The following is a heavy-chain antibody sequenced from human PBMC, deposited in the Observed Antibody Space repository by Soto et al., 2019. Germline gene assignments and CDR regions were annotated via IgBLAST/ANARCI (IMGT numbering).Heavy chain of an antibody. V-gene: IGHV1-18*01. J-gene: IGHJ4*02. D-gene: IGHD6-13*01. CDR2: ISAHNGKT. CDR1: GYTFTTYG. Sequence: QVQLVQSGAEVRKPGASVKVSCQASGYTFTTYGLTWVRQAPGQGLEWMGWISAHNGKTKYAQKFQGRVTMTTDTTTSTAYMELRSLRSDDTAVYYCARKGGSSWYLFDYWGQGPLVTVSS. CDR3: ARKGGSSWYLFDY.